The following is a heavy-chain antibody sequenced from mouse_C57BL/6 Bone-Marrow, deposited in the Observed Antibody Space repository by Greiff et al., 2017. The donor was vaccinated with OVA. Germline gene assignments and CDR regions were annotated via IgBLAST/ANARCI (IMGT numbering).Heavy chain of an antibody. CDR1: GYTFTSYW. CDR2: IDPSDSST. Sequence: QVQLQQPGAELVRPGTSVKLSCKASGYTFTSYWMHWVKQRPGQGLEWIGVIDPSDSSTYYNQKFKGKATFTVDTSSSTAYMQLSSLTSEDSAVYYCARAGFDYWGQGTTLTVSS. V-gene: IGHV1-59*01. CDR3: ARAGFDY. J-gene: IGHJ2*01.